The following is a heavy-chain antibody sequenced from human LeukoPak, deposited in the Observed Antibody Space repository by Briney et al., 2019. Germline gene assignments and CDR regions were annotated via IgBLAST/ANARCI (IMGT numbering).Heavy chain of an antibody. V-gene: IGHV4-39*07. CDR2: IYYSGST. D-gene: IGHD4-17*01. J-gene: IGHJ4*02. CDR3: GYGDATDFDY. Sequence: PSETLSLTCTVSGGSISSSSYYWGWIRQPPGKGLEWIGSIYYSGSTYYNPSLKSRVTISVDTSKNQFSLKLSSVTAADTAVYYCGYGDATDFDYWGQGTLVTVSS. CDR1: GGSISSSSYY.